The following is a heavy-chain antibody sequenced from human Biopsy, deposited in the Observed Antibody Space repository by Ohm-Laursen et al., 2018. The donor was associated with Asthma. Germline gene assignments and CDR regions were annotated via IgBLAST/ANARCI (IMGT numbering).Heavy chain of an antibody. CDR3: ARIPRRSGSYFVDY. Sequence: TLSLTCTVSSDSITRGGCCWNWTRQHPGKGLEWIGYIHHCGTSYFNPSLKSRVSYSRDTSKNQFSLRLSSVTAADTAMYYCARIPRRSGSYFVDYWGQGTLVTVSS. CDR1: SDSITRGGCC. CDR2: IHHCGTS. D-gene: IGHD3-22*01. V-gene: IGHV4-31*03. J-gene: IGHJ4*02.